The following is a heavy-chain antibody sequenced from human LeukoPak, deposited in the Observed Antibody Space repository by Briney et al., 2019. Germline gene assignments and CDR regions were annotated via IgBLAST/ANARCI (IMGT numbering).Heavy chain of an antibody. CDR2: IKQDGSEK. CDR1: GFIFSNYW. D-gene: IGHD2-21*02. CDR3: ARRGDTGFRDY. Sequence: GGSLRLSCAASGFIFSNYWMSWVRQAPGKGLEWVANIKQDGSEKYYVDSVKGRFTISRDNAKSSMYLQMNSLRVEDTAVYYCARRGDTGFRDYWGQGTPVTVSS. J-gene: IGHJ4*02. V-gene: IGHV3-7*01.